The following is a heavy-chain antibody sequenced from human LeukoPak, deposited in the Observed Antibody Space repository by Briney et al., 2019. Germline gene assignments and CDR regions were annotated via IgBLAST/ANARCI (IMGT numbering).Heavy chain of an antibody. Sequence: SETLSLTCAVYGVSFSGYYWSWIRQPPGKGLEWIGEINHSGSTNYNPSLKSRVTISVDTSKNQFSLKLSSVTAADTAVYYCARARRFLEWSSRQWSDPWGQGTLVTVSS. CDR2: INHSGST. J-gene: IGHJ5*02. CDR1: GVSFSGYY. CDR3: ARARRFLEWSSRQWSDP. V-gene: IGHV4-34*01. D-gene: IGHD3-3*01.